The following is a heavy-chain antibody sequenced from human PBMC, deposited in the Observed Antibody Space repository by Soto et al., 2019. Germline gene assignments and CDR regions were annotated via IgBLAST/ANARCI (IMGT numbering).Heavy chain of an antibody. CDR2: IYYSGST. Sequence: SETLSLTCTVSGGSISSSSYYWGWIRQPPGKGLEWIGSIYYSGSTYYNPSLKSRVTISVDTSKNQFSLKLSSVTAADTAVYYCVVAFGPFINWGQGTLVTVSS. CDR1: GGSISSSSYY. D-gene: IGHD2-21*01. J-gene: IGHJ4*02. V-gene: IGHV4-39*01. CDR3: VVAFGPFIN.